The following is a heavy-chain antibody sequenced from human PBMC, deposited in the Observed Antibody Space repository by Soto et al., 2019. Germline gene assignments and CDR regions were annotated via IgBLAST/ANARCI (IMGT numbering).Heavy chain of an antibody. V-gene: IGHV3-15*01. CDR1: GFTFSHAW. Sequence: EMHLEDSGGGLVKPGGSLRLSCAASGFTFSHAWMSWVRQAPGKGLEWVGRIKSKADGETKDYGAPVRGRFTISRDDSKDTLYLQMNSLRIEDTAVYYCCVVKRRDQYSTSGYWFDPWGPGTLVTVSS. D-gene: IGHD2-15*01. CDR2: IKSKADGETK. J-gene: IGHJ5*02. CDR3: CVVKRRDQYSTSGYWFDP.